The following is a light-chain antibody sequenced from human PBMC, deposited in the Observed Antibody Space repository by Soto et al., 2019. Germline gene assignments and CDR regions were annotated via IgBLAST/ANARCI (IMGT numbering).Light chain of an antibody. CDR1: QRISSN. CDR2: GAS. V-gene: IGKV3-15*01. Sequence: EIVMTQSPATLSVSPGERATLYCKASQRISSNLAWYQQKPAQPPRLLIYGASTRATGIPARFSGSGSGTEFTLTISGLQSEDFALYYCQQYNIWPPYTFGQGTKLKIK. CDR3: QQYNIWPPYT. J-gene: IGKJ2*01.